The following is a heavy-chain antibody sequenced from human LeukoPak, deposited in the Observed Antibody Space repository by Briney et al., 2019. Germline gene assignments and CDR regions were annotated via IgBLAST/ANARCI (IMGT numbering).Heavy chain of an antibody. J-gene: IGHJ3*02. CDR1: GFTFSSYS. Sequence: PGGSLRLSCAASGFTFSSYSMNWVRQAPGKGLEWVSSISSSSSYIYYADSVKGRFTISRDNAKNSLYLQMNSLRAEDTAVYYCARALRRGYYDSSGQDAFDIWGQATMVTVSS. V-gene: IGHV3-21*01. D-gene: IGHD3-22*01. CDR3: ARALRRGYYDSSGQDAFDI. CDR2: ISSSSSYI.